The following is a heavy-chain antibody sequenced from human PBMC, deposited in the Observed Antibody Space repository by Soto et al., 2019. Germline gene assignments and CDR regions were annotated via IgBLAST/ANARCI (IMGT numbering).Heavy chain of an antibody. Sequence: EVQLVNSGGGWVPPGGSLRLSCGASGFTFSSYGMNWVRQAPGKGLEWVSYISGDTKTTNYADSVKGRFTITRDNAKSSLYLRLNSLRVDDTAVYYCARGGAGRPDYWGQGTLVIVSS. V-gene: IGHV3-48*01. J-gene: IGHJ4*02. CDR1: GFTFSSYG. CDR3: ARGGAGRPDY. D-gene: IGHD6-13*01. CDR2: ISGDTKTT.